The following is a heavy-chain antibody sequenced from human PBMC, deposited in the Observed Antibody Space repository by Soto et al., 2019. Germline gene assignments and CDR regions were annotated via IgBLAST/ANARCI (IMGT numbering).Heavy chain of an antibody. CDR2: IVHDGYPQ. CDR1: GFTFSAYG. CDR3: ARDDRYADNALDI. D-gene: IGHD3-16*01. J-gene: IGHJ3*02. V-gene: IGHV3-30*12. Sequence: GGSLRLSCAASGFTFSAYGMHWVRQASGKGLEWVAVIVHDGYPQFYAESMKGRFTISRDNSKNTLYLHMNSLRADDTAFYYFARDDRYADNALDIWGRGTLVTVSS.